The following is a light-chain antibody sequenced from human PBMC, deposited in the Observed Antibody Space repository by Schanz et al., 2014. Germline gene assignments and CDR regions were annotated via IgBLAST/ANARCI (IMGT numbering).Light chain of an antibody. CDR1: QGISSY. J-gene: IGKJ1*01. CDR3: QEYNSAPWT. CDR2: AAS. V-gene: IGKV1-27*01. Sequence: IQLTQSPSSLSASVGDRVTITCRASQGISSYLAWYQQKPGKVPKLLIYAASTLQSGVPSRFSGSGSGTDFTLTISSLQPEDVATYYCQEYNSAPWTFGQGTKVEIK.